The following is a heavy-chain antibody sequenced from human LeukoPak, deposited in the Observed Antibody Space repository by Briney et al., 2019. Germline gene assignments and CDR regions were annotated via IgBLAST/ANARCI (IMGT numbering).Heavy chain of an antibody. CDR3: AREVTMIVVVPHTGGAFDI. V-gene: IGHV5-51*01. Sequence: HGESLKISCKGSGYSFTSYWIGWVRQMPGKGLEWMGIIYPGDSDTRYSPSFQGQVTISADKSISTAYLQWSSLKASDTAMYYCAREVTMIVVVPHTGGAFDIWGQGTMVTVSS. D-gene: IGHD3-22*01. CDR2: IYPGDSDT. J-gene: IGHJ3*02. CDR1: GYSFTSYW.